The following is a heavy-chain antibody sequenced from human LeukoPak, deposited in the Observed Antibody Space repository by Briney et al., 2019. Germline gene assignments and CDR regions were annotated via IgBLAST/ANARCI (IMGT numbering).Heavy chain of an antibody. CDR1: GYTFTSYG. D-gene: IGHD3-9*01. Sequence: ASVKVSYKASGYTFTSYGISWVRQAPGQGLEWMGWISAYNGNTKYAQKLQGRVTMTTDTSTSTAYMELRSLRSDDTAVYYCARDTDWGSPVDYWGQGTLVTVSS. CDR2: ISAYNGNT. J-gene: IGHJ4*02. V-gene: IGHV1-18*01. CDR3: ARDTDWGSPVDY.